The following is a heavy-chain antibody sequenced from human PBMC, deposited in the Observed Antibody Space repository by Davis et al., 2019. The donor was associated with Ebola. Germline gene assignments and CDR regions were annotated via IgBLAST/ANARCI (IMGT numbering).Heavy chain of an antibody. Sequence: HTGGSLRLSCAASGFIVNDYWMHWVRQVPGKGLVWVSRIYTDGTTTKYADSVKGRFTISRDNAKNTLYLQMDSLRAEDTGVYYCARDRGFENSMDVWGQGTTVTVSS. CDR3: ARDRGFENSMDV. CDR1: GFIVNDYW. CDR2: IYTDGTTT. D-gene: IGHD3-10*01. V-gene: IGHV3-74*03. J-gene: IGHJ6*02.